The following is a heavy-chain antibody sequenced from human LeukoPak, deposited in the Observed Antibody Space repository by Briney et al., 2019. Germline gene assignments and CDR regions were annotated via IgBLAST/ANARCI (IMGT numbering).Heavy chain of an antibody. D-gene: IGHD5-12*01. CDR3: ARDLVATIVAPDAFDI. Sequence: ASVKVSCKASGGTFSSYAISWVRQAPGQGLEWMGRIIPIFGTANYAQKFQGRVTITTDESTSTAYMELSSLRSEDTAVYYRARDLVATIVAPDAFDIWGQGTMVTVSS. CDR1: GGTFSSYA. CDR2: IIPIFGTA. J-gene: IGHJ3*02. V-gene: IGHV1-69*05.